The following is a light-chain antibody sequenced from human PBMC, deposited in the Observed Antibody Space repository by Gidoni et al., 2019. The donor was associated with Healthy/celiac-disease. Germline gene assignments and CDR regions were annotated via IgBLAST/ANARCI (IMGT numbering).Light chain of an antibody. CDR3: QQYNNWPRT. CDR1: QSVSSN. Sequence: EIVMPQSPATLSVSPGERATLSCRASQSVSSNLAWYQQKPGQAPRLLIYGASTRAPGIPARFSGSGSGTEFTLTISSLQSEDFAVYYCQQYNNWPRTFXQXTKVEIK. J-gene: IGKJ1*01. V-gene: IGKV3-15*01. CDR2: GAS.